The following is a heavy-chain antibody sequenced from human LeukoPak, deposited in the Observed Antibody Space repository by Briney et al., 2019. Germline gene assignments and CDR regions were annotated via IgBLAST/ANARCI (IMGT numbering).Heavy chain of an antibody. D-gene: IGHD3-3*01. V-gene: IGHV3-74*01. CDR2: IHSIGRST. J-gene: IGHJ4*02. CDR3: ARDDLEFDY. CDR1: GFTFGSYS. Sequence: PGGSLRLSWAPFGFTFGSYSMHWVRQPPGKGRVWVSRIHSIGRSTSYADSVKGRFTISRDNAKNTLYLRMNSLRAEDTDVYDCARDDLEFDYWRQRTLVTVSS.